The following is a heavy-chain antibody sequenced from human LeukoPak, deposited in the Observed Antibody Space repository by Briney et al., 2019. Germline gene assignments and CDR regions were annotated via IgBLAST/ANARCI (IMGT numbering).Heavy chain of an antibody. J-gene: IGHJ4*02. V-gene: IGHV4-4*07. CDR3: ARVPCTSCFHFDY. CDR1: GGPISSYY. CDR2: IYTSGST. Sequence: SETLSLTCTVSGGPISSYYWSWIRQPPGKGLEWIGRIYTSGSTNYNPSLKSRVTISVDKSKNQFSLKLSSVTAADTAVYYCARVPCTSCFHFDYWGQGTLVTVSS. D-gene: IGHD2-2*01.